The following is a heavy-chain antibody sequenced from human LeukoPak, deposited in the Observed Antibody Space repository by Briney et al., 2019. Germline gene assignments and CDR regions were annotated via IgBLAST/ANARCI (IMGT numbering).Heavy chain of an antibody. CDR1: GLTFSSYG. Sequence: GSLRLSCAASGLTFSSYGMHWVRQAPGKGLEWVAVISYDGSNKYYADSVKGRFTISRDNSKNTLYLQMNSLRAEDTAVYYCAKRKIQLWLVDYWGQGTLVTVSS. D-gene: IGHD5-18*01. CDR3: AKRKIQLWLVDY. V-gene: IGHV3-30*18. CDR2: ISYDGSNK. J-gene: IGHJ4*02.